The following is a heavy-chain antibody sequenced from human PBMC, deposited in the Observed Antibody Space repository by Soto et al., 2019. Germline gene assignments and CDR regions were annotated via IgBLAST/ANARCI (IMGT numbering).Heavy chain of an antibody. D-gene: IGHD1-26*01. CDR3: ARDLGVGAASDY. CDR2: INAGNGTT. J-gene: IGHJ4*02. V-gene: IGHV1-3*01. CDR1: GYTFTSYA. Sequence: GASVKVSCKASGYTFTSYAMHWVRQAPGQRLEWMGWINAGNGTTKYSQKFQGRVTITRDTSASTAYMELSSLRSEDTAVYYCARDLGVGAASDYWGQGTLVTVSS.